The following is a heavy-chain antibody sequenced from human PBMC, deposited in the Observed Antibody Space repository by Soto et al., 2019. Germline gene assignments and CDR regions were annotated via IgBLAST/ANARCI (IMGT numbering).Heavy chain of an antibody. D-gene: IGHD3-22*01. CDR3: VREGDYPDKNGYPLFDD. J-gene: IGHJ4*02. CDR2: IFGSGET. V-gene: IGHV4-4*07. CDR1: GASMSNYY. Sequence: PLEKHTLTWTVSGASMSNYYWSLIRQTAGEGLEGIGRIFGSGETYYNPSLKSRVILSVYLSKSQFSLELTSVTAADTAVCFCVREGDYPDKNGYPLFDDWGQGTLVTVSS.